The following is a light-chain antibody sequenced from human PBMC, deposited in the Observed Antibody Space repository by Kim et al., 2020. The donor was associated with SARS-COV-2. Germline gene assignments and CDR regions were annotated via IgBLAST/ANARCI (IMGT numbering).Light chain of an antibody. CDR3: LQSHTAPLLT. J-gene: IGKJ4*01. Sequence: DIQMTQSPSSLAASVGDRVTIARRAGQSISTYLNWYQQKPGKAPKLLIYAASTLQSGVPSRFSGSGSGTDFTLTISSLQPEDFATYYCLQSHTAPLLTFGGGTKVDIK. CDR1: QSISTY. CDR2: AAS. V-gene: IGKV1-39*01.